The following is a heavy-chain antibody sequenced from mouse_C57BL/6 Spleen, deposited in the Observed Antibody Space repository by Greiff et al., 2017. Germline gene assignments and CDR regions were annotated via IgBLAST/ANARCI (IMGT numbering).Heavy chain of an antibody. CDR3: ARRDGFSYWYFDV. CDR1: GYTFTGYW. J-gene: IGHJ1*03. D-gene: IGHD2-3*01. Sequence: VQLQQSGAELMKPGASVKLSCKATGYTFTGYWIEWVKQRPGHGLEWIGEILPGSGSTNYNEKFKGKATVTADTSSNTAYMQLSSLTTGDSAIYYCARRDGFSYWYFDVWGTGTTVTVSS. CDR2: ILPGSGST. V-gene: IGHV1-9*01.